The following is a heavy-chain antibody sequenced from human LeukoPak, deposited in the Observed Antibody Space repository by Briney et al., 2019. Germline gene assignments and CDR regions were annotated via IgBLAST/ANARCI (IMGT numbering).Heavy chain of an antibody. V-gene: IGHV1-24*01. Sequence: GASVKVSCKVSGYTLTELSMHWVRQAPGKGLEWMGGFDPEDGETIYAQKFQGRVTMTEDTSTDTAYMELSSPRSEDTAVYYCATASGSYYLRGYDYWGQGTLVTVSS. CDR3: ATASGSYYLRGYDY. J-gene: IGHJ4*02. CDR1: GYTLTELS. CDR2: FDPEDGET. D-gene: IGHD1-26*01.